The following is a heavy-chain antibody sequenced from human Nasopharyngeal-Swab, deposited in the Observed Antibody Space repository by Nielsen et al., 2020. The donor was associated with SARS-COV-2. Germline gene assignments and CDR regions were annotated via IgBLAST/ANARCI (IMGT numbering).Heavy chain of an antibody. V-gene: IGHV1-8*01. CDR2: MNPNSGNT. CDR1: GDAFTCYD. J-gene: IGHJ6*03. Sequence: ASVKVSCRASGDAFTCYDIHWVRHATGQWLEWMGWMNPNSGNTGYAQKFQGRVTMTRNTSISTAYMELSSLRSEDTAVYYCARGFIVATMFHYYYYMDVWGKGTTVTVSS. D-gene: IGHD5-12*01. CDR3: ARGFIVATMFHYYYYMDV.